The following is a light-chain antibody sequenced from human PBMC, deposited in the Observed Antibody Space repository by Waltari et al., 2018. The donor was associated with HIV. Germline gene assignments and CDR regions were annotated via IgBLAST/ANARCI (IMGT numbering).Light chain of an antibody. V-gene: IGLV2-11*01. CDR1: SSAVRGYNF. CDR2: DVS. J-gene: IGLJ2*01. CDR3: CSYAGSYGVV. Sequence: QSALTQPRSVSASPGQSVTIPCTRTSSAVRGYNFVYWYQQHPGKAPKLMIYDVSKRPSGVPDRFSGSKSGNTASLTISGLQAEDETDYYCCSYAGSYGVVFGGGTKLTVL.